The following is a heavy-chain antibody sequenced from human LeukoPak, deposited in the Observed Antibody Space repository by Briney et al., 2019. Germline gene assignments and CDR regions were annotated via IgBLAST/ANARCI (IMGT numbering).Heavy chain of an antibody. V-gene: IGHV3-9*01. CDR1: GFTFDDYA. J-gene: IGHJ4*02. Sequence: GGSLRLSCAASGFTFDDYAMHWVRQAPGKGLEWVSRISWNSGSVDYADSVKGRFTISRDNAKNSLYLQMNSLRAEDTALYYCAKSPGDSYFDYWGQGTLVTVSS. CDR3: AKSPGDSYFDY. D-gene: IGHD3-10*01. CDR2: ISWNSGSV.